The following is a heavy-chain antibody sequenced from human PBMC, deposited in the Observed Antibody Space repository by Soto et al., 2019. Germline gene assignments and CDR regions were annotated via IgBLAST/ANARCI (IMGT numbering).Heavy chain of an antibody. D-gene: IGHD3-10*01. Sequence: SETLSLTCAFYGLSFSGYYWSWIRQPPGKGLEWIGEINHSGSTNYNPSLKSRVTISVDTSKNQFSLKLSSVTAADTAVYYCARGWGAMVRGVIIDIYYYYGMDVWGQGTTVTVSS. CDR1: GLSFSGYY. J-gene: IGHJ6*02. V-gene: IGHV4-34*01. CDR2: INHSGST. CDR3: ARGWGAMVRGVIIDIYYYYGMDV.